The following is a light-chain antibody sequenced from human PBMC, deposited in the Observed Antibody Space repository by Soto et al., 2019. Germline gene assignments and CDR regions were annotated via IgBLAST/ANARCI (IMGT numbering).Light chain of an antibody. J-gene: IGKJ1*01. CDR2: GAS. V-gene: IGKV3-15*01. Sequence: EIIVTQSAVTVSVSPGERATLSCRASQSVGSNLAWYQQKPGQAPRLLIYGASTRATGVPPRFSGSGSGTEFTLTISSLQSEDFAVYYCQKFNKWPWTFGQGTKVDI. CDR3: QKFNKWPWT. CDR1: QSVGSN.